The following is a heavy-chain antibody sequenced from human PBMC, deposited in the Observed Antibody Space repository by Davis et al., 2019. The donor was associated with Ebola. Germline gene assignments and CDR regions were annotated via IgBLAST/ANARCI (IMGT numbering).Heavy chain of an antibody. Sequence: PGGSLRLSCAASGFMFDAYAMHWVRQASGKGLEWVSLIRGDGNGTYYADSVKGRFTISRDNSRNSLYLQMNSLRTEDTALYYCAKVGVGAPRDFDYWGQGTLVTVSS. CDR3: AKVGVGAPRDFDY. CDR2: IRGDGNGT. V-gene: IGHV3-43*02. D-gene: IGHD1-26*01. J-gene: IGHJ4*02. CDR1: GFMFDAYA.